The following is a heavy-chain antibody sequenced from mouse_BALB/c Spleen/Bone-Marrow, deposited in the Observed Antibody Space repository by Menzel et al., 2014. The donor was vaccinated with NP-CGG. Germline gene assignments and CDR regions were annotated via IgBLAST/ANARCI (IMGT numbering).Heavy chain of an antibody. V-gene: IGHV4-1*02. CDR3: ARLGYYGGFAY. J-gene: IGHJ3*01. CDR2: INPDSSTI. Sequence: EVNVVDSGGGLVQPGGSLKLSCAASGFDFSGFWMGWVRQAPGKGLEWIGEINPDSSTINYTPSLKDRFIISRDNAKNTLYLQMSKVRSEDTALYYCARLGYYGGFAYWGQGTLVTVSA. D-gene: IGHD2-3*01. CDR1: GFDFSGFW.